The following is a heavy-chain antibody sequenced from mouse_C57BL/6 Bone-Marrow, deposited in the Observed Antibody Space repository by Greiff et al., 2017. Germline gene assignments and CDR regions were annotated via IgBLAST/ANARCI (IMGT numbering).Heavy chain of an antibody. V-gene: IGHV5-6*01. Sequence: DVHLVESGGDLVKPGGSLKLSCAASGFTFSSYGMSWVRQTPDKRLEWVATISSGGSYTYYPDSVKGRFTISRDNAKNTLYLQMSSLKSEDTAMYYCARHGVVTRAWFAYWGQGTLVTVSA. CDR2: ISSGGSYT. J-gene: IGHJ3*01. D-gene: IGHD2-3*01. CDR3: ARHGVVTRAWFAY. CDR1: GFTFSSYG.